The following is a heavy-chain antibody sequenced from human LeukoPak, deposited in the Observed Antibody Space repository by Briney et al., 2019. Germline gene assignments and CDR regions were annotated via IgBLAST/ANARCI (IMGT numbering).Heavy chain of an antibody. CDR2: IVVGSGNT. V-gene: IGHV1-58*02. J-gene: IGHJ4*02. Sequence: SVKVSCKASGFTFTSSAMQRVRQARGQRLEWIGWIVVGSGNTNYAQKFQERVTITRDMSTSTAYMELSSLRSEDTTVYYCAAVATAHSGYRDYWGQGTLVTVSS. CDR3: AAVATAHSGYRDY. D-gene: IGHD5-12*01. CDR1: GFTFTSSA.